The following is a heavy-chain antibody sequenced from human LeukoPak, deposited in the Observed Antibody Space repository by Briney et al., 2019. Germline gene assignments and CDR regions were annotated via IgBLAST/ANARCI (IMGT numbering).Heavy chain of an antibody. CDR1: GFSLSTSGVG. Sequence: SRPTLVKPTETLTLTCTFSGFSLSTSGVGGGCIRQPPGKALEWLALIYWDDDKRYSPSLKSRLTITNDTSKNQVVLTMTNMDPVDTATYYCAHSTMVRAHAGHWFDPWGQGTLVTVSS. CDR2: IYWDDDK. V-gene: IGHV2-5*02. D-gene: IGHD3-10*01. J-gene: IGHJ5*02. CDR3: AHSTMVRAHAGHWFDP.